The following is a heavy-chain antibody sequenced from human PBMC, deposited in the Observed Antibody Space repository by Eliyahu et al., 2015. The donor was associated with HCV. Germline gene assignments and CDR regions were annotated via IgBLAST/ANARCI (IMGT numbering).Heavy chain of an antibody. CDR3: ARDPDRTIFGVTYGMDV. Sequence: QVQLVESGGGVVQPGRSLRLSCAASGFTFSRYAMHWVRQAPGKGLEWVAVISYDGSNKYYADSVKGRFTISRDNSKNTLYLQMNSLRAEDTAVYYCARDPDRTIFGVTYGMDVWGQGTTVTVSS. J-gene: IGHJ6*02. CDR2: ISYDGSNK. D-gene: IGHD3-3*01. CDR1: GFTFSRYA. V-gene: IGHV3-30*04.